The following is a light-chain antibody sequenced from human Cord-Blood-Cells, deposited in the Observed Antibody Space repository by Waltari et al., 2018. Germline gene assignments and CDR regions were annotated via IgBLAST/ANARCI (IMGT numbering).Light chain of an antibody. J-gene: IGLJ3*02. CDR3: CSYAGSYSWV. CDR2: DVS. CDR1: SSDVGGYNY. Sequence: QSALTPPRSVSGSPGQSVTISCPGTSSDVGGYNYFSWYQQHPGKAPKLMIYDVSKRPSGVPDRFSGSKSGNTASLTISGLQAEDEADYYCCSYAGSYSWVFGGGTKLTVL. V-gene: IGLV2-11*01.